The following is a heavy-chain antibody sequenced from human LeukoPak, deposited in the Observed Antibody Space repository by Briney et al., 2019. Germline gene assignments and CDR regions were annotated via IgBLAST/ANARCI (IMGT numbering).Heavy chain of an antibody. CDR3: AREESDWSSLGYYYHYMDV. V-gene: IGHV4-61*02. CDR2: VYTSGST. CDR1: GGSITSGTYY. J-gene: IGHJ6*03. Sequence: SETLSLTCTVSGGSITSGTYYWTWIRQPAGKGLEWIGRVYTSGSTNYKPSLKSRVTISVDASKNQFSLKLGSVTAADTAIYYCAREESDWSSLGYYYHYMDVWGKGTTVTISS. D-gene: IGHD3-9*01.